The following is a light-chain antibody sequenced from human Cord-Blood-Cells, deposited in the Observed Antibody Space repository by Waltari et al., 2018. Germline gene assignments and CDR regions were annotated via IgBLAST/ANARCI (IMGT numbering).Light chain of an antibody. V-gene: IGLV2-14*01. CDR1: SRAVGGYNY. Sequence: QSALTQPASVSGSPGQSITISCTGTSRAVGGYNYVSWYQQHPGKAPKLMIYDVSNRPSGVSNRFSGSKSGNTASLTISGLQAEDEADYYCSSYTSSSTLVFGTGTKVTV. CDR2: DVS. CDR3: SSYTSSSTLV. J-gene: IGLJ1*01.